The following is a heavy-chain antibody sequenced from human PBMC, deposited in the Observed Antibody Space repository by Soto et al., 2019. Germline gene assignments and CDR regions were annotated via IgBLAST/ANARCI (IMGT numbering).Heavy chain of an antibody. V-gene: IGHV1-2*04. J-gene: IGHJ4*02. Sequence: ASVKVSCKASGYTFTGYYMHWVRQAPGQGLEWMGWINPNSGGTNYAQKFQGWVTMTRDTSISTAYMELSRLRSEDTAVYYCATPFRRYSSSAQDDYWGQGTLVTVSS. CDR2: INPNSGGT. CDR3: ATPFRRYSSSAQDDY. D-gene: IGHD6-6*01. CDR1: GYTFTGYY.